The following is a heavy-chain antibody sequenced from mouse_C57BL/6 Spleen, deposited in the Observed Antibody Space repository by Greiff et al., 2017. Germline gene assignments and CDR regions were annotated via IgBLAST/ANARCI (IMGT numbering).Heavy chain of an antibody. CDR1: GYTFTSYW. D-gene: IGHD1-1*01. V-gene: IGHV1-50*01. CDR2: IYPSDTYT. J-gene: IGHJ2*01. Sequence: QVQLQQPGAELVKPGASVKLSCKASGYTFTSYWMQWVKQRPGQGLEWIGQIYPSDTYTNYNQKFKGKATLTVDTSSSTAYMQLSSLTSEDSAVYFCARSGGSSVFDYWGQGTTLTVSS. CDR3: ARSGGSSVFDY.